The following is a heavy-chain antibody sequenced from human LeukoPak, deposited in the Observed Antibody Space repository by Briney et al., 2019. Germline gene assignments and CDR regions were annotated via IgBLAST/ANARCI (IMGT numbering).Heavy chain of an antibody. V-gene: IGHV1-69*05. CDR2: IIPIFGTA. CDR3: ARTTGYSGYDTDYYYMDV. CDR1: GGTFSSYA. Sequence: ASVKVSCKASGGTFSSYAISWVRQAPGQGLEWMGGIIPIFGTANYAQKFQGRVTITTDESTSTAYMELSSLRSEDTAVYYCARTTGYSGYDTDYYYMDVWGKGTTVTVYS. D-gene: IGHD5-12*01. J-gene: IGHJ6*03.